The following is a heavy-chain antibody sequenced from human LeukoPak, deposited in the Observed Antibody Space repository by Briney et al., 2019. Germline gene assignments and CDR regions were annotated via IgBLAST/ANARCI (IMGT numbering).Heavy chain of an antibody. J-gene: IGHJ4*02. CDR1: GGSISSYY. D-gene: IGHD3-16*02. CDR3: ARPHRGYYDYAWGSYRYNYFGY. V-gene: IGHV4-59*12. CDR2: IYYSGST. Sequence: SETLSLTCTVSGGSISSYYWSWIRQPPGKGLEWIGYIYYSGSTNYNPSLKSRVTISVDTSKNQFSLKLSSVTAADTAVYYCARPHRGYYDYAWGSYRYNYFGYWGQGTLVTVSS.